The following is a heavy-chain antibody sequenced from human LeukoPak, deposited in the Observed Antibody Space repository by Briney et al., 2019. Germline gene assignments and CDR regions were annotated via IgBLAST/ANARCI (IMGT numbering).Heavy chain of an antibody. D-gene: IGHD3-10*01. V-gene: IGHV3-21*01. J-gene: IGHJ4*02. CDR2: ISSSSSYI. CDR3: ASLERYDSGSYDC. Sequence: GGSLRLSCAASGFTFSGYSMNWVRQAPGKGLEWVSSISSSSSYIYYADSVKGRFTISRDNAKNSLYLQMNGLRAEDTAVYYCASLERYDSGSYDCWGQGTLVTVSS. CDR1: GFTFSGYS.